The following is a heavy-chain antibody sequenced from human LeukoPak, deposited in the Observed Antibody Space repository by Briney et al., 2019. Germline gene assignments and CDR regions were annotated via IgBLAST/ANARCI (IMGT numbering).Heavy chain of an antibody. CDR1: GFTVSSNY. CDR3: AIVGPRTWGNSSGRLRKYFDY. Sequence: PGGSLRLSCAASGFTVSSNYMSWVRQAPGKGLEWVSVIYSGGSTYYADSVKGRFTISRDNSKNTLYLQMNSLRAEDTAVYYCAIVGPRTWGNSSGRLRKYFDYWGQGALVTVSS. CDR2: IYSGGST. V-gene: IGHV3-66*02. J-gene: IGHJ4*02. D-gene: IGHD6-19*01.